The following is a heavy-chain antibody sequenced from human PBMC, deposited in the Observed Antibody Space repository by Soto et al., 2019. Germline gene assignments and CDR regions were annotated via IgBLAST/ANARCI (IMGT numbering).Heavy chain of an antibody. V-gene: IGHV2-26*01. CDR2: IFSNDEK. CDR3: ARVTYYYGSGSYRFYYYGMDV. CDR1: GFSLSNARMG. Sequence: QVTLKESGPVLVNPTETLTLTCTVSGFSLSNARMGVSWIRQPPGKALEWLAHIFSNDEKSYSTSLKSRLTISKDTSKSQVVLTMTNMDPVDTATYYCARVTYYYGSGSYRFYYYGMDVWGQGTTVTVSS. J-gene: IGHJ6*02. D-gene: IGHD3-10*01.